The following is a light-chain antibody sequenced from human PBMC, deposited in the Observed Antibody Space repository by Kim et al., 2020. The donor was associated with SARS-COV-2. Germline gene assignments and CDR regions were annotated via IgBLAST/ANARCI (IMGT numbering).Light chain of an antibody. CDR3: QQYNSAYT. J-gene: IGKJ2*01. CDR2: GAS. V-gene: IGKV3-15*01. CDR1: QSVSSN. Sequence: LSVSPGERATLSCKASQSVSSNLAWYQQKPGQAPRLLIYGASTRATGIPARFSGSGSGTEFTLTISSLQSEDFAVYYCQQYNSAYTFGQGTKLEI.